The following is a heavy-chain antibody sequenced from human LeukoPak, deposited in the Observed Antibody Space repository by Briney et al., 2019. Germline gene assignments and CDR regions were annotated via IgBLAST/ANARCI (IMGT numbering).Heavy chain of an antibody. D-gene: IGHD3-22*01. CDR2: IIPIFGTA. Sequence: SVKVSCKASGGTFSSYAISWVRQAPGQGLEWMGGIIPIFGTANYAQKFQGRVTITTDESTSTAYMELSSLRSEDTAVYYCARAPTIYDSSGYEPGFDYWGQETLVTVSS. CDR3: ARAPTIYDSSGYEPGFDY. J-gene: IGHJ4*02. CDR1: GGTFSSYA. V-gene: IGHV1-69*05.